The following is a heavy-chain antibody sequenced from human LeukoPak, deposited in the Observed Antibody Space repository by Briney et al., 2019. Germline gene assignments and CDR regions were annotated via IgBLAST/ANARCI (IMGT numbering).Heavy chain of an antibody. CDR2: IFGSGGSP. CDR1: GFTFGSHA. CDR3: AKEVGYNYAPLDY. J-gene: IGHJ4*02. Sequence: PGGSLRLSCEASGFTFGSHAMYWVRQAPGKGLEWVAGIFGSGGSPHYADSVKGRFTISRDNSRNTVYLQMNSLRPEDAAVYYCAKEVGYNYAPLDYWGLGTLVTVSS. V-gene: IGHV3-23*01. D-gene: IGHD5-18*01.